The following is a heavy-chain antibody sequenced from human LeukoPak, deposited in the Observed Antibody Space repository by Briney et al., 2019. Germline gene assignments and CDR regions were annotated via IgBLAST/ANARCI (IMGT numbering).Heavy chain of an antibody. CDR3: ARDLYYYDSSSGHWFDP. D-gene: IGHD3-22*01. CDR1: GGSISSYY. Sequence: SETLSLTCTVSGGSISSYYWSWIRQPPGKGLEWIGYIYYSGSTNYNPSLKSRVTISVDTSKNQFSLKLSSVTAADTAVYYCARDLYYYDSSSGHWFDPWGQGTLVTVSS. CDR2: IYYSGST. V-gene: IGHV4-59*01. J-gene: IGHJ5*02.